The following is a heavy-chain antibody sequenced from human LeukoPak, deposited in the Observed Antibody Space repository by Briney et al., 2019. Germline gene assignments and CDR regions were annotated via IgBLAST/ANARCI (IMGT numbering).Heavy chain of an antibody. V-gene: IGHV4-39*01. CDR1: GXSISSSSYY. CDR2: IYYSGST. CDR3: ARLTRLGYYDSSGPVDY. D-gene: IGHD3-22*01. Sequence: SETLSLTCTVSGXSISSSSYYWGWIRQPPGKGLEWIGSIYYSGSTYYNPSLKSRVTISVDTSKNQFSLKLSSVTAADTAVYYCARLTRLGYYDSSGPVDYWGQGTLVTVSS. J-gene: IGHJ4*02.